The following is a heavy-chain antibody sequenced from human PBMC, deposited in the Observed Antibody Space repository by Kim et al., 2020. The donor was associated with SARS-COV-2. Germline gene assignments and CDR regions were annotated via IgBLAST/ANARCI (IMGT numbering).Heavy chain of an antibody. D-gene: IGHD6-6*01. CDR3: ARDTLEYSSSYGWFDP. CDR1: GYTFTGYY. J-gene: IGHJ5*02. V-gene: IGHV1-2*02. CDR2: INPNSGGT. Sequence: ASVKVSCKASGYTFTGYYMHWVRQAPGQGLEWMGWINPNSGGTNYAQKFQGRVTMTRDTSISTAYMELSRLRSDDTAVYYCARDTLEYSSSYGWFDPWGQGTLVTVSS.